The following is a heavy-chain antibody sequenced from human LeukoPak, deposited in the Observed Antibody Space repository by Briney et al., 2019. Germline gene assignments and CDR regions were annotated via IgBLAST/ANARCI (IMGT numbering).Heavy chain of an antibody. J-gene: IGHJ6*02. CDR2: INSDGSST. CDR3: ARAWGYCGMDV. CDR1: GFTFSSYW. Sequence: GGSLRLSCAASGFTFSSYWMHWVRQAPGKGLVWVSRINSDGSSTSYADSVKGRFTISRDNAKNTLYLQMNSLRAEDTAVYYCARAWGYCGMDVWGQGTTVTVSS. V-gene: IGHV3-74*01. D-gene: IGHD7-27*01.